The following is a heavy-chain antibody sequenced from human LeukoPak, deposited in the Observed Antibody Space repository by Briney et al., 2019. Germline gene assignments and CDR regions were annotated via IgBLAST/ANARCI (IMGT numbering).Heavy chain of an antibody. V-gene: IGHV4-39*07. CDR3: ARDLGDYYDSSGYYDY. Sequence: RTSETLSLTCTVSGDSISSSSYYWGWIRRPPGKGLEWIGSIYYSGSTYYNPSLKSRVTISVDTSKNQFSLKLSSVTAADTAVYYCARDLGDYYDSSGYYDYWGQGTLVTVSS. CDR1: GDSISSSSYY. D-gene: IGHD3-22*01. CDR2: IYYSGST. J-gene: IGHJ4*02.